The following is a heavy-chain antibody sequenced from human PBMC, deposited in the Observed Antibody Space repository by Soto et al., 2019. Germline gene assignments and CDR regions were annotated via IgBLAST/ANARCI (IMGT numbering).Heavy chain of an antibody. J-gene: IGHJ4*02. Sequence: PSETLSLTCTVSGGSISSYYWSWIRQPPGKGLEWIGYIYYTGSTNYNPSLKSRVTISVDTSKNQFSLQLSSVTAADTAVYYCLNIPHYWGQGTLVTVSS. CDR1: GGSISSYY. CDR2: IYYTGST. CDR3: LNIPHY. V-gene: IGHV4-59*01.